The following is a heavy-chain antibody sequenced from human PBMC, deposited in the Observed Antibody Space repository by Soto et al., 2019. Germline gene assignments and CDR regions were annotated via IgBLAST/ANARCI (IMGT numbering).Heavy chain of an antibody. V-gene: IGHV3-23*01. CDR2: ISGSGGST. J-gene: IGHJ1*01. CDR1: GFTFSSYA. CDR3: ANGYDSRGPHEFQH. D-gene: IGHD3-22*01. Sequence: GGSLRLSCAASGFTFSSYAMSWVRQAPGKGLEWVSAISGSGGSTYYADSVKGRFTISRDNSKNTLYLQMNSLRAEDRAVYYCANGYDSRGPHEFQHWGQGTLVTVSS.